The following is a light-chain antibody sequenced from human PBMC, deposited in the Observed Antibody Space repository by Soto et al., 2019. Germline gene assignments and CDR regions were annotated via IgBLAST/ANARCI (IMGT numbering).Light chain of an antibody. Sequence: IQMTHSPSTLSVSLGDIVTITCRASQTISSWLAWYQQKPGKAPKLLIYKASTLKSGVPSRFSGSGSGTDFTLTISSLQPDDFATYYCQHYNSYSEALGQRTKV. J-gene: IGKJ1*01. CDR1: QTISSW. CDR3: QHYNSYSEA. V-gene: IGKV1-5*03. CDR2: KAS.